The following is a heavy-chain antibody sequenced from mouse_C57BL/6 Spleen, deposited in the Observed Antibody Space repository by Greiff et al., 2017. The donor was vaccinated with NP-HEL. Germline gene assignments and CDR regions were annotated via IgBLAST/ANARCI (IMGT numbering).Heavy chain of an antibody. J-gene: IGHJ2*01. CDR3: ARALGYFDY. D-gene: IGHD3-3*01. CDR2: INSAGSST. CDR1: GFTFSDYY. V-gene: IGHV5-16*01. Sequence: EVQRVESEGGLVQPGSSMKLSCTASGFTFSDYYMAWVRQVPAKGLEWVANINSAGSSTYYLDSLQSRFIISSDTAKNILYLQVSSLKSEYTATYYGARALGYFDYWGQGTTLTVSS.